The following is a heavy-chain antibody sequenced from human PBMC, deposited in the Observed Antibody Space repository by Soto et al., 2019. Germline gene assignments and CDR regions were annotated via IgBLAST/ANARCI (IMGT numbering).Heavy chain of an antibody. CDR3: ARDLRTGVSYYYDSSGPVGY. CDR1: GGSISSSNW. CDR2: IYHSGST. J-gene: IGHJ4*02. D-gene: IGHD3-22*01. V-gene: IGHV4-4*02. Sequence: PSETLSLTCAVSGGSISSSNWWSWVRQPPGKGLEWIGEIYHSGSTNYNPSLKSRATISVDKSKNQFSLKLSSVTAADTAVYYCARDLRTGVSYYYDSSGPVGYWGQGTLVTVPQ.